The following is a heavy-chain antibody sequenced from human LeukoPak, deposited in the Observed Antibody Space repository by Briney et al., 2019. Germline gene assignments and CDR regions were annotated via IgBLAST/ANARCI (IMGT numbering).Heavy chain of an antibody. J-gene: IGHJ4*02. D-gene: IGHD2-15*01. CDR1: GYTFTSYD. V-gene: IGHV1-18*01. Sequence: WASVKVSCKASGYTFTSYDINWVRQAPGQGLEWMGWISAYNGNTNYAQKLQGRVTMTTDTSTSTAYMELRSLRSDDTAVYYCARRIASGYFDYWGQGTLVTVSS. CDR3: ARRIASGYFDY. CDR2: ISAYNGNT.